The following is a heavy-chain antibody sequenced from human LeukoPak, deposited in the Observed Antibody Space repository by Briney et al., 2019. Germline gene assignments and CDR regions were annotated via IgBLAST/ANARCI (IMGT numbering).Heavy chain of an antibody. CDR3: ARSEGSSWYQGPYYYYGMDV. V-gene: IGHV1-2*02. CDR2: INPNSGGT. J-gene: IGHJ6*02. Sequence: GASVKVSCKASGYTFTGYYMHWVRQAPGQGLEWMGWINPNSGGTNYAQKFQGRVTMTRDTSISTAYMELSRLRSDDTAAYYCARSEGSSWYQGPYYYYGMDVWGQGTTVTVSS. CDR1: GYTFTGYY. D-gene: IGHD6-13*01.